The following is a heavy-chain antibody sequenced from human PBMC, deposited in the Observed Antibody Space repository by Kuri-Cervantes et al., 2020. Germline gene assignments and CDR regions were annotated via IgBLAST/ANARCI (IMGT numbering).Heavy chain of an antibody. V-gene: IGHV3-53*01. J-gene: IGHJ6*03. CDR1: GFTVSSNY. D-gene: IGHD6-6*01. CDR2: IYSCGST. CDR3: AKLPGEQLVSRYYSYYMDV. Sequence: GGSLRLSCAASGFTVSSNYMSWVRQAPGKGLEWVSVIYSCGSTYYADSVKGRFTISRDNFKSTVFLQMTSLRAEDTAVYYCAKLPGEQLVSRYYSYYMDVWGKGTTVTVSS.